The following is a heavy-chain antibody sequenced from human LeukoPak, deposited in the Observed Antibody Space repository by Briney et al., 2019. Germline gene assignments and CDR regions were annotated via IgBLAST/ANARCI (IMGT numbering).Heavy chain of an antibody. CDR2: ISGSGDNT. CDR1: GFTFSSYA. D-gene: IGHD6-13*01. J-gene: IGHJ4*02. V-gene: IGHV3-23*01. CDR3: AKSAAAGKDQN. Sequence: PGGSLRLSCAASGFTFSSYAMSWVRQAPGKGLEWVSGISGSGDNTYYADSVKGRFTISRDNSKNTLYLQMNSLRAEDTAVYYCAKSAAAGKDQNWGQGTLVTVSS.